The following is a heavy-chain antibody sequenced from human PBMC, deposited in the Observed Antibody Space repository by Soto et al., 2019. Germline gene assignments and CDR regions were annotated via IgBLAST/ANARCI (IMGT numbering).Heavy chain of an antibody. J-gene: IGHJ4*02. CDR3: AKDVVVVVAATLNYFDY. CDR1: GFTFTHYA. D-gene: IGHD2-15*01. V-gene: IGHV3-23*01. CDR2: ISGSGGST. Sequence: PGGSLRLSCVVSGFTFTHYAMSWVRQAPGKGLEWVSAISGSGGSTYYADSVKGRFTISRDNSKNTLYLQMNSLRAEDTAVYYCAKDVVVVVAATLNYFDYWGQGTLVTVSS.